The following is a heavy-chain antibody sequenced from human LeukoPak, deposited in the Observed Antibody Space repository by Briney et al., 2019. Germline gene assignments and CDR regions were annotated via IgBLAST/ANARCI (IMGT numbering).Heavy chain of an antibody. J-gene: IGHJ5*02. CDR1: GGSTRGYF. D-gene: IGHD1-1*01. CDR3: ARERTGNNWFDP. V-gene: IGHV4-59*01. Sequence: SETLSLTCTVSGGSTRGYFWSWIRQPPGKGLEWIGHIYSSGSTTYTPSLQSRATISVDTSKNQFSLKLSSVTAADTAVYYCARERTGNNWFDPWGQGTLVTVSS. CDR2: IYSSGST.